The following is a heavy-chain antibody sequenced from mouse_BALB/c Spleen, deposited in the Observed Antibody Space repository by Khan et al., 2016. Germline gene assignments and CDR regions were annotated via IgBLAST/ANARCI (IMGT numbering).Heavy chain of an antibody. D-gene: IGHD2-12*01. Sequence: VELVESGGGIVQPGGSLKRSCAASSFTISSYGMSSFRQPPDKRLELVATIDSNGGSTDYPASVKRRFTISGDNAKNALYLQMRSLKSEDTAMYDCARSAIWGQGTTLTVSS. CDR3: ARSAI. CDR1: SFTISSYG. V-gene: IGHV5-6-3*01. CDR2: IDSNGGST. J-gene: IGHJ2*01.